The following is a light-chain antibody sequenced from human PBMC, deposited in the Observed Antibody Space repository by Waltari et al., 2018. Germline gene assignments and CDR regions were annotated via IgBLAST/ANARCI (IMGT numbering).Light chain of an antibody. CDR2: QES. Sequence: SYELTQPPSVSVSPGQTASITCSGDKLGDKYACWYQQKPGQSPVLVIYQESTRPSGIPERFSGSNSGNTATLTISGTQAMDEADYYCQAWDSSTVVFGGGTKLTVL. CDR3: QAWDSSTVV. V-gene: IGLV3-1*01. J-gene: IGLJ2*01. CDR1: KLGDKY.